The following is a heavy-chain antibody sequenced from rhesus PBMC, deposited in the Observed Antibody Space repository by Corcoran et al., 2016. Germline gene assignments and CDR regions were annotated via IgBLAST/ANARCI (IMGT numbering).Heavy chain of an antibody. CDR2: IDWDNDE. Sequence: QVTLRESGPALIKPTQTLGLTCTFSGFSISTYGVGVGWIRQAPGRALEWLASIDWDNDECYSTSLKNRLSIYKDTSKNQVVLTLTNVDPVDTATYYCAHKPYKGWAETYFDYWGQGVLVTVSS. V-gene: IGHV2S2*01. CDR1: GFSISTYGVG. CDR3: AHKPYKGWAETYFDY. J-gene: IGHJ4*01. D-gene: IGHD1-26*01.